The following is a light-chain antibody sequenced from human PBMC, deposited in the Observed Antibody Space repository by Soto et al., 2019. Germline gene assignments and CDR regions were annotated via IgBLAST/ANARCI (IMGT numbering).Light chain of an antibody. CDR1: QSVSNSY. CDR3: QQYSSSPRT. CDR2: GAS. Sequence: EIVLTQSPGILSLSPGERATLSCTASQSVSNSYLAWYQHKPGQAPSLLIYGASSRATGIPDKFSGSGSGTDVTLTISRLEPEDFAVYYFQQYSSSPRTFGQGTKVEIK. V-gene: IGKV3-20*01. J-gene: IGKJ1*01.